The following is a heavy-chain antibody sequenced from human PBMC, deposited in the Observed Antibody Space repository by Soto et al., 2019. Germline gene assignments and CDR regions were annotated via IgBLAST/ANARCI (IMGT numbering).Heavy chain of an antibody. CDR1: GYTFTSYG. CDR3: ARDLSSGDYVWGSPYYFDY. J-gene: IGHJ4*02. CDR2: ISAYKGNT. D-gene: IGHD3-16*01. V-gene: IGHV1-18*01. Sequence: QVQLVQSGAEVKKPGASVKVSCKASGYTFTSYGISWVRQAPGQGLEWMGWISAYKGNTNYAQKLQGRVTMTTDTSTSTAYMELRSLRSDDTAVYYCARDLSSGDYVWGSPYYFDYWGQGTLVTVSS.